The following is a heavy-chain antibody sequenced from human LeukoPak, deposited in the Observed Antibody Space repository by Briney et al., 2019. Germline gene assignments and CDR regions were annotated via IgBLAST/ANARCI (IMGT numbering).Heavy chain of an antibody. CDR1: GFTFSSYA. CDR2: ISGSSSSYI. D-gene: IGHD4-17*01. V-gene: IGHV3-21*01. J-gene: IGHJ6*03. CDR3: ARDPYNGYYGDDYYYYMDV. Sequence: GGSLRLSCAASGFTFSSYAMSWVRQAPGKGLEWVSSISGSSSSYIYYADSLKGRFTISRDNAKNSLSLQMNSLRAEDTAVYYCARDPYNGYYGDDYYYYMDVWGKGTTVTISS.